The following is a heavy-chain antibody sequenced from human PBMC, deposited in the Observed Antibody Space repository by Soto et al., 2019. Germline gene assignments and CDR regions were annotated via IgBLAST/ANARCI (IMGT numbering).Heavy chain of an antibody. CDR1: GFTFSSYG. CDR3: ARDYYDSSGYAGYYYYGMDV. Sequence: LRLSCAASGFTFSSYGMHWVRQAPGKGLEWVAVISYDGSNKYYADSVKGRFTISRDNAKNSLYLQMNSLRAEDTAVYYCARDYYDSSGYAGYYYYGMDVWGQGTTVTVSS. D-gene: IGHD3-22*01. V-gene: IGHV3-30*03. J-gene: IGHJ6*02. CDR2: ISYDGSNK.